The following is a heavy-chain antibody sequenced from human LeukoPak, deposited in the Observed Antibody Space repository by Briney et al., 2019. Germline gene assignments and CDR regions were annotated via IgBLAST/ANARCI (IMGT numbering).Heavy chain of an antibody. Sequence: ASVTVSCKASGYTFTSYAMHWVRQAPGQRLEWMGWINAGNGNTKYSQKFQGRVTITRDTSASTAYMELSSLRSEDTAVYYCARDWPGAVVPAAGGDAFDIWGQGTMVTVSS. J-gene: IGHJ3*02. CDR2: INAGNGNT. V-gene: IGHV1-3*01. CDR1: GYTFTSYA. D-gene: IGHD2-2*01. CDR3: ARDWPGAVVPAAGGDAFDI.